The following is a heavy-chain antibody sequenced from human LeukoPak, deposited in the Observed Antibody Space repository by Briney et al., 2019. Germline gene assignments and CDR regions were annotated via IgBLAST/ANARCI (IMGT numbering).Heavy chain of an antibody. Sequence: PGRSLRLSCAASGFTFSSYGMPWVRQAPGKGLEWVAVISYDGSNKYYADSVKGRFTISRDNSKNTLYLQMNSLRAEDTAVYYCAKGGGYSYGVFDYWGQGTLVTVSS. D-gene: IGHD5-18*01. CDR1: GFTFSSYG. J-gene: IGHJ4*02. CDR3: AKGGGYSYGVFDY. CDR2: ISYDGSNK. V-gene: IGHV3-30*18.